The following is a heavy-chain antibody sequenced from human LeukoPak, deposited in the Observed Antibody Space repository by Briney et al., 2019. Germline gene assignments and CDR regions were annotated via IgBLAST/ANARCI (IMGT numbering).Heavy chain of an antibody. CDR3: VKDHDFGVLH. J-gene: IGHJ4*02. Sequence: PGGSLRLSCTGSGFRSGFSFNDYGMHWIRQAPGKGLEWVTFIQYDGSNKYYADSVRGRFTISRDNSKNTLCLQMNSLRAEDTAVYFCVKDHDFGVLHWGQGTLVTVSS. CDR1: GFRSGFSFNDYG. V-gene: IGHV3-30*02. CDR2: IQYDGSNK. D-gene: IGHD4-17*01.